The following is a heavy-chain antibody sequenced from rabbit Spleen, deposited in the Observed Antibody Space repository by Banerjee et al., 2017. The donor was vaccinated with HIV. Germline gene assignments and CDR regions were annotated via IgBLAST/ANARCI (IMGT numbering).Heavy chain of an antibody. CDR1: GIDFSTYYW. Sequence: EESGGDLVKPEGSLTLTCTASGIDFSTYYWICWVRQAPGKGLEWIACIYAGSSGSAVYASWAKGRFTISKTSSTTVTLQVTSLTAADTATYFCARFIRGDVAYDLWGPGTLVTVS. CDR3: ARFIRGDVAYDL. D-gene: IGHD6-1*01. CDR2: IYAGSSGSA. J-gene: IGHJ6*01. V-gene: IGHV1S45*01.